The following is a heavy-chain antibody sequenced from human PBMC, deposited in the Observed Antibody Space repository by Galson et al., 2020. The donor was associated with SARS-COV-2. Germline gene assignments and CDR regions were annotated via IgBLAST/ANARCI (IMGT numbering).Heavy chain of an antibody. CDR1: GVTLSSYW. J-gene: IGHJ4*02. V-gene: IGHV3-74*01. CDR2: INNDGTTT. Sequence: GGSLRLSCAASGVTLSSYWMHWIRQVPGKGLVWVALINNDGTTTSYAESVKGRFTISRDNVKNTLYLQMNSLRAEDTAIYYCVSGMYCSGDSCYGWGQGTLVTVSS. D-gene: IGHD2-15*01. CDR3: VSGMYCSGDSCYG.